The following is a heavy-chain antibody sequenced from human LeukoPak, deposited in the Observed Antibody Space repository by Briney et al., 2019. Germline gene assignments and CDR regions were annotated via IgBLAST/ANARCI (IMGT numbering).Heavy chain of an antibody. D-gene: IGHD1-26*01. CDR1: GYTFTSYG. J-gene: IGHJ4*02. CDR3: ARQLEWELLSTFDY. Sequence: GASVKVSCKASGYTFTSYGISWVRQAPGQGLEWMGWISAYNGNTNYAQKFQGRVTMTGDTSTSTVYMELSSLRSEDTAVYYCARQLEWELLSTFDYWGQGTLVTVSS. V-gene: IGHV1-18*01. CDR2: ISAYNGNT.